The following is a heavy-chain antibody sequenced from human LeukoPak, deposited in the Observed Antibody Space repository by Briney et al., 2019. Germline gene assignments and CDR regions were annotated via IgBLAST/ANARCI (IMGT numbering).Heavy chain of an antibody. J-gene: IGHJ4*02. V-gene: IGHV4-59*01. Sequence: KPSETLSLTCTVSGGSISSYYWSWIRQPPGKGLEWIGYIYYSGSTNYNPSLKSRVTISVDTSKNQFSLKLSSVTAADTAVYYCARVYYGSGSYYGPIDYWGQGTLVTVSS. D-gene: IGHD3-10*01. CDR1: GGSISSYY. CDR2: IYYSGST. CDR3: ARVYYGSGSYYGPIDY.